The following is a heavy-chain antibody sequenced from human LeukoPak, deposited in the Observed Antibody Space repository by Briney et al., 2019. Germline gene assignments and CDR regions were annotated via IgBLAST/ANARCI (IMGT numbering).Heavy chain of an antibody. CDR3: ARDFPGGVTEFDY. J-gene: IGHJ4*02. Sequence: ASVEVSCKASGYTFTGYYMHWVRQAPGQGLEWMGWINPNPNSGGTNYAQKFQGRVTMTRDTSISTAYMELSRLRFDDTAVYYCARDFPGGVTEFDYWGQGTLVTVSS. CDR1: GYTFTGYY. CDR2: INPNPNSGGT. D-gene: IGHD2-21*02. V-gene: IGHV1-2*02.